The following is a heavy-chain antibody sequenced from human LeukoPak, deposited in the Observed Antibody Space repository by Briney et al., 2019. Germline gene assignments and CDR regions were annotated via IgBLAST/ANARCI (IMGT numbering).Heavy chain of an antibody. CDR1: GFEFSGYA. V-gene: IGHV3-23*01. J-gene: IGHJ3*02. CDR3: ANLHYDILTGYEDAFDI. CDR2: VSDSGGST. Sequence: PGGSLRLSCAASGFEFSGYAMSWVRQAPGKGLEWVSAVSDSGGSTYYADSVKGRFTISRDNSKNTLYLQMNSLRAEDTAVYYCANLHYDILTGYEDAFDIWGQGTMVTVSS. D-gene: IGHD3-9*01.